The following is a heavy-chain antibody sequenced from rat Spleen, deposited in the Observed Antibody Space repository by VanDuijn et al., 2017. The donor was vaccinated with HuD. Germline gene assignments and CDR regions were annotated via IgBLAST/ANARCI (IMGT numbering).Heavy chain of an antibody. CDR2: INYDGTST. D-gene: IGHD1-11*01. V-gene: IGHV5-29*01. J-gene: IGHJ4*01. CDR1: GFIFSDHY. CDR3: ARHYGGYSEYVMDA. Sequence: EVQLVESDGGLVRPGRSLKLSCAASGFIFSDHYVAWVRQAPTKGLEWVATINYDGTSTFYRDSVRARFTISRDNAKNTLYLQMDSLKSEDTATYYCARHYGGYSEYVMDAWGQGASVTVSS.